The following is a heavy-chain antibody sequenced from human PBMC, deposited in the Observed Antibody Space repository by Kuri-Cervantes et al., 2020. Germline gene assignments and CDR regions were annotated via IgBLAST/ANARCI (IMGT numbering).Heavy chain of an antibody. Sequence: ASVKVSCKASGYTFTSYGISWVRQAPGQGLEWMGWINPNSGGTNYAQKFQGRVTMTRDTSISTAYMELSRLRSDDTAVYYCARGGEKYYYDSSGPPRNGMDVWGRGTTVTVSS. CDR2: INPNSGGT. CDR1: GYTFTSYG. V-gene: IGHV1-2*02. D-gene: IGHD3-22*01. J-gene: IGHJ6*02. CDR3: ARGGEKYYYDSSGPPRNGMDV.